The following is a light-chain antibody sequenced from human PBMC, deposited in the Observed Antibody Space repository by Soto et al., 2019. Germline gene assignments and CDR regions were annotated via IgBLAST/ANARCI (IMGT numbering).Light chain of an antibody. J-gene: IGKJ4*01. CDR3: QQLSSYPLT. V-gene: IGKV1-9*01. CDR1: QGISSY. CDR2: AAS. Sequence: DIQLTQSPSFLSASVGDRVTITCRASQGISSYLAWYQQKPGKAPKLLIYAASTLQSGVPSRFSGSGSGTEVTLTISSLQPEDFATYSCQQLSSYPLTFGGGTKVEIK.